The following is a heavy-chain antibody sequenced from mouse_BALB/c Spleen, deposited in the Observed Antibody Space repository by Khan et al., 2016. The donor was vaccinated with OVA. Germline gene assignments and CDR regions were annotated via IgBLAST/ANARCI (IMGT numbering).Heavy chain of an antibody. CDR3: ARGYFGNYEFVY. Sequence: QVQLKESGAELVRPGASVKLSCKTSGYTFTSYWIQWVKQRPGQGLGWIGQIFPGTGTTYYNENFKDKATLTVDTSSRTAYMQLSSLTSEDSAHYYCARGYFGNYEFVYWGQGTLVTVSP. D-gene: IGHD2-1*01. V-gene: IGHV1S132*01. CDR2: IFPGTGTT. CDR1: GYTFTSYW. J-gene: IGHJ3*01.